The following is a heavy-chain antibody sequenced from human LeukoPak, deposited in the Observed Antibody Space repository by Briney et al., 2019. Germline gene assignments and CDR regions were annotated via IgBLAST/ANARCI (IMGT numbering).Heavy chain of an antibody. CDR3: AREGGDMDCSGGRCYVYDAFDI. V-gene: IGHV1-3*03. CDR2: ISAGNGNT. Sequence: GASVKVSCKASGYTFTSYAMHWVRQAPGQRLEWMGWISAGNGNTKYSQELQGRVTITRDTSASTAYMELSSLRSEDMAVYYCAREGGDMDCSGGRCYVYDAFDIWGQGTMVTVSS. J-gene: IGHJ3*02. CDR1: GYTFTSYA. D-gene: IGHD2-15*01.